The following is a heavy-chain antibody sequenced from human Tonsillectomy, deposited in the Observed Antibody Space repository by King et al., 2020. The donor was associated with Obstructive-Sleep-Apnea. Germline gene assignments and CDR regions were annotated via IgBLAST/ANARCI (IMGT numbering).Heavy chain of an antibody. V-gene: IGHV1-58*01. J-gene: IGHJ4*02. CDR2: IVVGSGDT. CDR3: EAESGRVGYQGGDYFDY. D-gene: IGHD2-21*01. Sequence: QLVQSGPEVKKPGSSVRVSCKASGFTFTSSAVQWVRQARGQRLEWIGWIVVGSGDTNYAQNFRERVTITRDLSTSTAYMELSSLRSEDTAVYYCEAESGRVGYQGGDYFDYWGQGTLVTVSS. CDR1: GFTFTSSA.